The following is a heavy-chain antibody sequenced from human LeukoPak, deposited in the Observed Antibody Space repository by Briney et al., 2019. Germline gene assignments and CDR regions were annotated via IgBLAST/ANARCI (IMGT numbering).Heavy chain of an antibody. V-gene: IGHV3-23*01. CDR2: ISGSGVST. Sequence: GGSLRLSCAASGFTYSNYAMSWVRQAPGKGLEWFSFISGSGVSTYYADSVKGQFIISRDNSRNTLYLQMDSLRSEDTAVYYCAKGSTFYYDSSVYYFYIDVWGKGTTVTVSS. CDR3: AKGSTFYYDSSVYYFYIDV. J-gene: IGHJ6*03. CDR1: GFTYSNYA. D-gene: IGHD3-22*01.